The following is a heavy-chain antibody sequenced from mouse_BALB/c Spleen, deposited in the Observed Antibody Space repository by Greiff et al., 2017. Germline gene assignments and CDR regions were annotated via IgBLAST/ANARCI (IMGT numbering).Heavy chain of an antibody. CDR2: IDPENGDT. CDR3: NEGPDYYGSSYGY. Sequence: VQLQQSGAELVRSGASVKLSCTASGFNIKDYYMHWVKQRPEQGLEWIGWIDPENGDTEYAPKFQGKATMTADTSSNTAYLQLSSLTSEDTAVYYCNEGPDYYGSSYGYWGQGTTLTVSS. J-gene: IGHJ2*01. D-gene: IGHD1-1*01. V-gene: IGHV14-4*02. CDR1: GFNIKDYY.